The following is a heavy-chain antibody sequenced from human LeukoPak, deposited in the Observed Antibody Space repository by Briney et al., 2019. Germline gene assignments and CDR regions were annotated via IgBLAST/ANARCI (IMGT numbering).Heavy chain of an antibody. CDR1: GYTFTSYY. Sequence: ASVKVSCKASGYTFTSYYMHWVRQAPGQGLEWMGIINPSGGSASYAQKFQGRVTMTRDMSTSTVYMVLSSLRSEDTAVYYCARFWYDRLDYWGQGTLVTVSS. D-gene: IGHD1-14*01. CDR2: INPSGGSA. J-gene: IGHJ4*02. CDR3: ARFWYDRLDY. V-gene: IGHV1-46*01.